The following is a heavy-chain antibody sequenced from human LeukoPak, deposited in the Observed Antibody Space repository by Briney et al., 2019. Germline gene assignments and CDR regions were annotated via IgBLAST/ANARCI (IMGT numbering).Heavy chain of an antibody. V-gene: IGHV3-30*03. Sequence: PGGSLRLSCAASGFTLSSCVMHWVRQAPGKGLEWVAVISYDGSNKYYADSVKGRFTISRDNSKNTLYLQMNSLRAEDTAVYYCARDNGYSGYDVPDYWGQGTLVTVSS. D-gene: IGHD5-12*01. J-gene: IGHJ4*02. CDR3: ARDNGYSGYDVPDY. CDR1: GFTLSSCV. CDR2: ISYDGSNK.